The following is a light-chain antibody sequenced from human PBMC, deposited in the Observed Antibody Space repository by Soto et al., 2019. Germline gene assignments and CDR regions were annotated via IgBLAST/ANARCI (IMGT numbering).Light chain of an antibody. J-gene: IGKJ4*01. CDR2: DAS. CDR3: QQYNSFSGT. V-gene: IGKV1-5*01. CDR1: QYISNW. Sequence: IQLTQSPSALSASVGDRVIITCRASQYISNWVAWYQQQPGKAPKLLIYDASTLESGVPSRFTGSSSGTEFTLTISSLQPDDFATYYCQQYNSFSGTFGGGTKVDIK.